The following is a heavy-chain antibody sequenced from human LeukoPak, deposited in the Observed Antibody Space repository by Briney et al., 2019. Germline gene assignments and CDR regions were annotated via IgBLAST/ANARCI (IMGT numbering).Heavy chain of an antibody. V-gene: IGHV1-2*02. CDR3: ARDAIVRDYSNSDY. D-gene: IGHD4-11*01. CDR1: RCTFTAYY. J-gene: IGHJ4*02. Sequence: ASVKVSCKSARCTFTAYYIHWVRQAPGQGREWMGWINPNSAGTNYAQKFQRRVTITRDTPISTAYMELSRLTSDDTAVYYCARDAIVRDYSNSDYWGQGTLVTVSS. CDR2: INPNSAGT.